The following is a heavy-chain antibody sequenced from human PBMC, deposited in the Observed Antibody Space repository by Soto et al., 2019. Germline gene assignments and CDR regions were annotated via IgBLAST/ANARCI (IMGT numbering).Heavy chain of an antibody. CDR3: AAPGGRDFNAFDV. D-gene: IGHD2-21*02. CDR1: RNW. J-gene: IGHJ3*01. CDR2: IFPIDSDT. V-gene: IGHV5-51*01. Sequence: RNWIGWVRQMPGKGLEWMGIIFPIDSDTRYSPSSQGQVTISADNSISTAYLQWSSLKASDTAIYYCAAPGGRDFNAFDVWGQGTMVTVSS.